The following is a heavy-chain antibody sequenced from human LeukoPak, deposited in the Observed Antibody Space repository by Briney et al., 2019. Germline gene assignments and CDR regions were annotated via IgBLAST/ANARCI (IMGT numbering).Heavy chain of an antibody. V-gene: IGHV1-18*01. CDR1: GYTFTSYG. CDR3: ARDRPLFGNYGSGSYYEY. Sequence: GASVKVSCKASGYTFTSYGISWVRQAPGQGLEWRGWISAYNGNTNYAQKLQGRVTMTTDTSTSTAYMELRSLRSDDTAVYYCARDRPLFGNYGSGSYYEYWGQGTLVTVSS. CDR2: ISAYNGNT. D-gene: IGHD3-10*01. J-gene: IGHJ4*02.